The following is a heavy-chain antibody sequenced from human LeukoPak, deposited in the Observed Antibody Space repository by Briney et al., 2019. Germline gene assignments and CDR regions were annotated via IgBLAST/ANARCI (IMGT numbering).Heavy chain of an antibody. CDR3: ARDWQWPEGDY. Sequence: VASVKVSCKASGYTFTGYYMHWVRQAPGQGLEWMGRINPNSGGTNYAQKFQGRVTMTRDTSISTAYMELSRLGSDDTAVYYCARDWQWPEGDYWGQGTLVTVSS. J-gene: IGHJ4*02. V-gene: IGHV1-2*06. CDR2: INPNSGGT. D-gene: IGHD6-19*01. CDR1: GYTFTGYY.